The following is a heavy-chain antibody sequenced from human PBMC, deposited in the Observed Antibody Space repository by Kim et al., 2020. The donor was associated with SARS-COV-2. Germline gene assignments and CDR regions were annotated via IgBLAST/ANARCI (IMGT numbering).Heavy chain of an antibody. D-gene: IGHD3-22*01. J-gene: IGHJ6*01. CDR1: GTTFSDVW. CDR2: MRSEIDGGTI. Sequence: GGSLRLSCAASGTTFSDVWMSWVRQAPGKGLEWVGRMRSEIDGGTIHYAAPVKDRFTISRDENTLYLQMRRLKTEDTAVYYCTTDYYDNTGYYGFYYYG. CDR3: TTDYYDNTGYYGFYYYG. V-gene: IGHV3-15*01.